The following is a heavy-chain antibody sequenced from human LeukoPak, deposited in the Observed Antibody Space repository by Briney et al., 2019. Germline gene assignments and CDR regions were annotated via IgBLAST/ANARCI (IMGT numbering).Heavy chain of an antibody. D-gene: IGHD2-21*01. V-gene: IGHV3-66*02. CDR3: ARHSCGSPTCYSSDWGQNGDWLDP. Sequence: GGSLRLSCAASGFTVSNNYVSWVHQAQGKGLDWVSVIYSGGYTYYADSVKGRFTASRYNSENTVYLQMSSLTPEDTAVYYCARHSCGSPTCYSSDWGQNGDWLDPWGQGTLVTVSS. CDR2: IYSGGYT. J-gene: IGHJ5*02. CDR1: GFTVSNNY.